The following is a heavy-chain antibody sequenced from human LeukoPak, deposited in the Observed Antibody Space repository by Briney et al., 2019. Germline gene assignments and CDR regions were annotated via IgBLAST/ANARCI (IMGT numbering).Heavy chain of an antibody. CDR1: GFTLSSYE. J-gene: IGHJ6*04. D-gene: IGHD3-10*02. V-gene: IGHV3-48*03. CDR2: ISSSGSTI. Sequence: GGSLRLSCAASGFTLSSYEMNWVRQAPGKGLEWVSYISSSGSTICYADSVKGRFTFSRDNAKNSLYLQMNSLRAEDTAVYYCAELGITMIGGVWGKGTTVTISS. CDR3: AELGITMIGGV.